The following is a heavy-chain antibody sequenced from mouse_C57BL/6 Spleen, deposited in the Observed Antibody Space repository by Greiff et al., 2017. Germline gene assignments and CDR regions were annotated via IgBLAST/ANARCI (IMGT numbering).Heavy chain of an antibody. J-gene: IGHJ3*01. V-gene: IGHV3-6*01. Sequence: EVQLQQSGPGLVKPSQSLPLPCSVSGYSITSGYYWNWIRQFPGNKLEWMGYISYDGSNNYNPALKNRISITRDTSKNQFFLKLNAVATADTATYYCAQTAQATSWFAYWGKGTLVTVSA. CDR1: GYSITSGYY. D-gene: IGHD3-2*02. CDR2: ISYDGSN. CDR3: AQTAQATSWFAY.